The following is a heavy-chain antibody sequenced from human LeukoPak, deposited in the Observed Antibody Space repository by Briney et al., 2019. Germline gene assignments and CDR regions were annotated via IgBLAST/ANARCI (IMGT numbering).Heavy chain of an antibody. CDR3: ARRDTFGGVIVEDS. CDR1: VFTFSRYA. V-gene: IGHV3-30*04. CDR2: ISYDGSNK. Sequence: GGSLRLSCAPSVFTFSRYAVHGVRHARGKGLEWVAVISYDGSNKYYADCVKGRFPISRDNYKNTLYLQMNSLRAEDTAVYYCARRDTFGGVIVEDSWGQGTLVTVSS. D-gene: IGHD3-16*02. J-gene: IGHJ4*02.